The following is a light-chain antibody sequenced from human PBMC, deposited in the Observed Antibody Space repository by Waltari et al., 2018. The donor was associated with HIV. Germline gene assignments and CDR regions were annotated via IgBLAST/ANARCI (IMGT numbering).Light chain of an antibody. Sequence: SYELTQPPSVSVSPGQTARITCSGDALPKKYAYWYQQKPGQAPVVVIYKDSERPSWIPVRFSGSSSGTTVTLTISGVQAEDEADYYCQSADSSGTYPVVFGGGTKLTVL. J-gene: IGLJ2*01. V-gene: IGLV3-25*03. CDR3: QSADSSGTYPVV. CDR2: KDS. CDR1: ALPKKY.